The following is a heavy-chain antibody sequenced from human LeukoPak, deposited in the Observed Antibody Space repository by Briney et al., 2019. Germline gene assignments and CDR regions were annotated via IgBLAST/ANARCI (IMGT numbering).Heavy chain of an antibody. Sequence: GGSLRLSCAASGFTFSSYSMNWVRQAPGKGLEWVSSISSKSTYIYYADSVKGRFTISRDNAKNSLYLQMNSLRAEDTAVYYCAELGITMIGGVWGKGTTVTISS. J-gene: IGHJ6*04. CDR1: GFTFSSYS. V-gene: IGHV3-21*06. CDR3: AELGITMIGGV. CDR2: ISSKSTYI. D-gene: IGHD3-10*02.